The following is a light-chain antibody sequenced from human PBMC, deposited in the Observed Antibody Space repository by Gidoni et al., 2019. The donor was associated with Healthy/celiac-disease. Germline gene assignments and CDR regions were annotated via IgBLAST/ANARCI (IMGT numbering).Light chain of an antibody. CDR1: QSVLYSSNNKNY. J-gene: IGKJ2*01. Sequence: DIVMTQSPDSLAGSLGERATLNCKSSQSVLYSSNNKNYLAWYQQKPGQPPKLLIYWASTRESGVPDRFSGSGSGTDFTLTISSLQAEDVAVYYCQQYYSTPMYTFGQGTKLEIK. CDR3: QQYYSTPMYT. CDR2: WAS. V-gene: IGKV4-1*01.